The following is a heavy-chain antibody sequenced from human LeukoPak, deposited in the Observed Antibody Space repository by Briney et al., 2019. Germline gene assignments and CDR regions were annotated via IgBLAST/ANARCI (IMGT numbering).Heavy chain of an antibody. V-gene: IGHV3-7*01. CDR3: VAVSAIGRYSRSDS. CDR1: GFTFSSYW. J-gene: IGHJ5*01. Sequence: GGSLRLSCEASGFTFSSYWMSWVRQAPGKGLEWVANIKQDEGEKYNVDSVKGRFTISRDNANNSLYLQMNSLRADDTALNYCVAVSAIGRYSRSDSGGQGTLVSVP. D-gene: IGHD1-1*01. CDR2: IKQDEGEK.